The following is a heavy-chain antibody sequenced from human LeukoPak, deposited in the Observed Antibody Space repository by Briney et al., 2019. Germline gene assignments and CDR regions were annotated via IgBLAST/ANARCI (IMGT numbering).Heavy chain of an antibody. Sequence: QPGGSLLLSCAASGFTVSSNYMSWVRQAPGKGLEWVSVIYSGGSTYYADSVKGRFTISRDNPKNTLYLQMNSLRAEDTAVYYCARARITIFGVASGWFDPWGQGTLVTVSS. CDR3: ARARITIFGVASGWFDP. D-gene: IGHD3-3*01. J-gene: IGHJ5*02. CDR1: GFTVSSNY. V-gene: IGHV3-66*02. CDR2: IYSGGST.